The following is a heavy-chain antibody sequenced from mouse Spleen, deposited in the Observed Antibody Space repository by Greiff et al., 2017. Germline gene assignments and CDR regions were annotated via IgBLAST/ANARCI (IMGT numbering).Heavy chain of an antibody. V-gene: IGHV1-80*01. Sequence: VKLQESGAELVKPGASVKISCKASGYAFSSYWMNWVKQRPGKGLEWIGQIYPGDGDTNYNGKFKGKATLTADKSSSTAYMQLSSLTSEDSAVYFCARAGDYYFDYWGQGTTLTVSS. CDR2: IYPGDGDT. J-gene: IGHJ2*01. CDR1: GYAFSSYW. CDR3: ARAGDYYFDY.